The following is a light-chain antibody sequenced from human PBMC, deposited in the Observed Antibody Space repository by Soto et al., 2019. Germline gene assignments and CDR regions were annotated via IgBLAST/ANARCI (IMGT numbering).Light chain of an antibody. Sequence: QSALTQPASVSGSPGQSITISCTGTSSDVGSYNLVSWYQQHPDKAPKLIIYEVSKWPSGVSSRFSASKSGNTASLTISGLQSEDEADDYCCSYAGSSTWVFGGGTKLTVL. CDR1: SSDVGSYNL. V-gene: IGLV2-23*02. CDR3: CSYAGSSTWV. J-gene: IGLJ3*02. CDR2: EVS.